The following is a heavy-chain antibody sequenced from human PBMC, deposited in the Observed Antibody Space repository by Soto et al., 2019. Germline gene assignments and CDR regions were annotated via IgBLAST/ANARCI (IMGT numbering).Heavy chain of an antibody. CDR1: GFTFSSHW. J-gene: IGHJ4*02. CDR2: IKSDGSST. Sequence: EVQLVESGGGLVQPGGSLRLSCAASGFTFSSHWMHWVRQVPGKGLVWVSRIKSDGSSTAYADSVKGRFTISRDNAKNTRYLQMNSLRVEDSAVYYCARDRPEILNPTDHPMFDYWGQGTLVTVSS. CDR3: ARDRPEILNPTDHPMFDY. D-gene: IGHD6-6*01. V-gene: IGHV3-74*01.